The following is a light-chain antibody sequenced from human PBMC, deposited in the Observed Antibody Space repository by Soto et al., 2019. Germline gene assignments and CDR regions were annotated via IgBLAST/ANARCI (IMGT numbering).Light chain of an antibody. V-gene: IGLV2-14*01. CDR3: SSYTSSSTLVV. Sequence: QSALTQPASVSGSHGQSITISCTGTSSDVGGYNYVSWYQQHPGKAPKLLIYDVSNRPSGVSNRFSGSKSGNTASLTSSGFQAEDEADYYCSSYTSSSTLVVFGGGTKLTVL. J-gene: IGLJ2*01. CDR1: SSDVGGYNY. CDR2: DVS.